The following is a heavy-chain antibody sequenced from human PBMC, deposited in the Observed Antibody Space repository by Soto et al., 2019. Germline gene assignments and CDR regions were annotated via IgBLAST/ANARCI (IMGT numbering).Heavy chain of an antibody. J-gene: IGHJ3*02. CDR3: ARRYSSAFDI. CDR2: IYYSGST. V-gene: IGHV4-59*08. Sequence: NHSGTLSLTCTVSGGSISSDYWNWIRQPPGKGLEWIGYIYYSGSTNYNPSLKSRVTISVDTSKNQFSLKLSSVTAADTAVYYCARRYSSAFDIWGQGTMVTVSS. CDR1: GGSISSDY. D-gene: IGHD6-13*01.